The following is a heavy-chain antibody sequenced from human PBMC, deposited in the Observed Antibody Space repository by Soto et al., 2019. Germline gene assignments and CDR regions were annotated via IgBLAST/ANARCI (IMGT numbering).Heavy chain of an antibody. V-gene: IGHV3-74*01. CDR1: AFTFNSYW. D-gene: IGHD4-17*01. J-gene: IGHJ3*02. Sequence: PGGSLRLSCAASAFTFNSYWMHWVRQAPGKGLVWVSRINSDGSGTTYADSVKGRFTISRDNAKNTLYLQMNSLRAEDTALYYCAKDHLIKTTVATWNGFDIWGQGTMVTVSS. CDR2: INSDGSGT. CDR3: AKDHLIKTTVATWNGFDI.